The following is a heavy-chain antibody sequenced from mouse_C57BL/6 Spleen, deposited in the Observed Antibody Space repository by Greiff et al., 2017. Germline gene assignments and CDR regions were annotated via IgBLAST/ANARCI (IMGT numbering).Heavy chain of an antibody. V-gene: IGHV1-64*01. CDR3: ARSRNYYGSSRAY. J-gene: IGHJ3*01. Sequence: QVQLQQPGAELVKPGASVKLSCKASGYTFTSYWMHWVKQRPGHGLEWIGMIHPNSGSTNYNEKFKSKATLTVDKSSSTAYMPLSSLTSEDSAVYYCARSRNYYGSSRAYWGQGTLVTVSA. D-gene: IGHD1-1*01. CDR2: IHPNSGST. CDR1: GYTFTSYW.